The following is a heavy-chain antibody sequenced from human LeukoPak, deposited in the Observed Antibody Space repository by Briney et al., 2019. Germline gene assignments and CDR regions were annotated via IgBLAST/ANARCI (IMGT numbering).Heavy chain of an antibody. J-gene: IGHJ4*02. CDR3: AREWGQMGWFDY. CDR2: IIPIFGTA. V-gene: IGHV1-69*05. Sequence: VASVKVSCKASGGTFSSYAISWVRQAPGQGLEWMGGIIPIFGTANYAQKFQGRVTITTDESTSTAYMELSSLRSEDTAVYYCAREWGQMGWFDYWGQGTLVTVSS. D-gene: IGHD7-27*01. CDR1: GGTFSSYA.